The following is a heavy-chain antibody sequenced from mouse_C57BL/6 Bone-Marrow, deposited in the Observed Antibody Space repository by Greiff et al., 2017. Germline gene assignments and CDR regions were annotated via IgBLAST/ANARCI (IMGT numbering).Heavy chain of an antibody. D-gene: IGHD3-3*01. CDR1: GYTFTDYY. CDR3: ARSGWDRAMDY. Sequence: EVQLQQSGPVLVKPGASVKMSCKASGYTFTDYYMNWVKQSHGKSLEWIGVINPYNGGTSYNQKFKGKATLTVDKSSSTAYMELNSLTSEDSAVYYCARSGWDRAMDYWGQGTSVTVSS. J-gene: IGHJ4*01. V-gene: IGHV1-19*01. CDR2: INPYNGGT.